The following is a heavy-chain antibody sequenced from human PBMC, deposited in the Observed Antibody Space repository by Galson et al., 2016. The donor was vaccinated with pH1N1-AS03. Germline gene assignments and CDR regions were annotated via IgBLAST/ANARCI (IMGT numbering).Heavy chain of an antibody. CDR1: GYSISSGFH. D-gene: IGHD1-26*01. V-gene: IGHV4-38-2*01. CDR2: ISHSGKT. J-gene: IGHJ4*02. CDR3: ARFSGSYQFDY. Sequence: SETLSLTCAVSGYSISSGFHWAWVRQPPSKGLEWIGTISHSGKTYYNPSLKSRVTMSVDTSKNQFSLKLSSVTAADAAVYYCARFSGSYQFDYWGQGTLVTVSS.